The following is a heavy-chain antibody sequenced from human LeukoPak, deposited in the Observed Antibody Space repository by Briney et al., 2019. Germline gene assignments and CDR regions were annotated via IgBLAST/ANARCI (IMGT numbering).Heavy chain of an antibody. CDR3: ARDYFSRAALLGYFDL. V-gene: IGHV3-48*04. CDR1: RFTFSIYS. J-gene: IGHJ2*01. CDR2: ISSSSSTI. Sequence: GGCLRLSCAASRFTFSIYSMIWPRQAPGGGLVGGSYISSSSSTIYYADSVKGRFTISRDNAKNSLYLQMNSLRAEDMAVYYCARDYFSRAALLGYFDLWGRGTLVTVSS. D-gene: IGHD2-15*01.